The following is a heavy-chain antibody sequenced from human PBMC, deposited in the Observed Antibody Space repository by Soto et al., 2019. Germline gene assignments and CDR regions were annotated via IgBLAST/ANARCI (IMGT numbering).Heavy chain of an antibody. CDR3: ARMSIVGRRDYYYGMDV. V-gene: IGHV3-21*01. D-gene: IGHD6-6*01. J-gene: IGHJ6*02. CDR1: GFSFSDYS. Sequence: GGSLRLSCAASGFSFSDYSVNWVRQAPGKGLEWVSSIRSSTSYIYYADSVKGRFTISRDNAKNSLYLQMNSLRAEDTAVYFCARMSIVGRRDYYYGMDVWGQGTTVTVSS. CDR2: IRSSTSYI.